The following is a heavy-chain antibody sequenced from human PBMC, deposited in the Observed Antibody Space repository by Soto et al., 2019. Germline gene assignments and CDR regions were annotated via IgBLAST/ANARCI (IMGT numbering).Heavy chain of an antibody. CDR3: VLRYGSSPTCYYDAFDI. CDR2: ISYSGSA. D-gene: IGHD2-2*01. Sequence: SETLSLTCTVSGGSMSSCDYYWSWIRQPPGKGLQWIGYISYSGSACCNPSLKGRVNMSVDTSKNQFSMKLSSVTAADTAVYFCVLRYGSSPTCYYDAFDIWGQGTMVTVSS. V-gene: IGHV4-30-4*01. J-gene: IGHJ3*02. CDR1: GGSMSSCDYY.